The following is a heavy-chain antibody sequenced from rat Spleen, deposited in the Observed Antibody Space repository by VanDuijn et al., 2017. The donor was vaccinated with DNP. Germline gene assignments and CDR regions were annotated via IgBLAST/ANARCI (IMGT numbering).Heavy chain of an antibody. D-gene: IGHD1-4*01. J-gene: IGHJ2*01. Sequence: EVQLVESGGGLMQPGKSLKLSCAASGFTFSDYNMAWVRQAPKKGLEWVATISYDGSSTYYRDSVKGRFTISRDNAKSTLYLQMDSLRSEDTATYYCARLAYGYNPYFGYWGQGVMVTVSS. CDR1: GFTFSDYN. CDR3: ARLAYGYNPYFGY. V-gene: IGHV5-7*01. CDR2: ISYDGSST.